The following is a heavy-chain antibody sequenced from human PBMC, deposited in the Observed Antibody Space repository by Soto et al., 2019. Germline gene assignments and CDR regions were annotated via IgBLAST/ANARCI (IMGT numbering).Heavy chain of an antibody. CDR1: GFTFSSYA. D-gene: IGHD6-19*01. CDR3: AKEGDWDIAVAAFYYYYYMDV. Sequence: GGSLRLSCAASGFTFSSYAMSWVRQAPGKGLEWVSAISGSGGSTYYADSVKGRFTISRDNSKNTLYLQMNSLRAEDTAVYYCAKEGDWDIAVAAFYYYYYMDVWGKGTTVTVSS. J-gene: IGHJ6*03. V-gene: IGHV3-23*01. CDR2: ISGSGGST.